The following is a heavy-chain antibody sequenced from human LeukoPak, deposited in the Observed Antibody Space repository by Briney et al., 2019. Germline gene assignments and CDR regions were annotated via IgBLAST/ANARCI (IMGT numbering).Heavy chain of an antibody. CDR1: GYTFTGYY. D-gene: IGHD6-25*01. Sequence: GASVKVSCKASGYTFTGYYMHWVRQAPGQGLEWMGWINPNSGGTNYARKFQGRVTMTRDTSISTAYMELSRLRSDDTAVYYCAREAGDYYYGMDVWGQGTTVTVSS. J-gene: IGHJ6*02. CDR2: INPNSGGT. CDR3: AREAGDYYYGMDV. V-gene: IGHV1-2*02.